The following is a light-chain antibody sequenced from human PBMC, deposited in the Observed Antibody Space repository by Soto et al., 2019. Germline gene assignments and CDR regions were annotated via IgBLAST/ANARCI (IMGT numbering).Light chain of an antibody. Sequence: QSVLTHTPSASWTPGHRVSISCSGVGINTVHWYQQRPGTAPKRLIHSNNQRPSGVPDRFSGSKSGTAASLAISGLQSEDEADYYCSTWDDSLNGYVFGTGTKVTVL. CDR2: SNN. V-gene: IGLV1-44*01. J-gene: IGLJ1*01. CDR1: GINT. CDR3: STWDDSLNGYV.